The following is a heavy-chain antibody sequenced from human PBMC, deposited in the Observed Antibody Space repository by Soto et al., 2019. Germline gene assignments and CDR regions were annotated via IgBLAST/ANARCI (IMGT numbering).Heavy chain of an antibody. CDR2: ISGSGGST. CDR1: GFTFSSYA. Sequence: PGGSLRLSCAASGFTFSSYAMSWVRQAPGKGLEWVSAISGSGGSTYYADSVKGRFTISRDNSKNTLYLQMNSLRAEDTAVYYCAKDPTTVTTEEVGYYFDYWGQGTLVTVSS. V-gene: IGHV3-23*01. CDR3: AKDPTTVTTEEVGYYFDY. D-gene: IGHD4-17*01. J-gene: IGHJ4*02.